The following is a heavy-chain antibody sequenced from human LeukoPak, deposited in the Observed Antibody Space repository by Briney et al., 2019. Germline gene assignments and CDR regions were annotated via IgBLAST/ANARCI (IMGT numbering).Heavy chain of an antibody. CDR1: GFTYSSYA. D-gene: IGHD3-10*01. Sequence: PGGSLRLSCAASGFTYSSYAMSWVRQAPGKGLEWVSAISGSGGNTFYADSVKGRFTISRDNSKNTLYLQMNSLRAEDTAAYYCVRVRGLIYNFDYWGQGTLVTVSS. CDR3: VRVRGLIYNFDY. CDR2: ISGSGGNT. V-gene: IGHV3-23*01. J-gene: IGHJ4*02.